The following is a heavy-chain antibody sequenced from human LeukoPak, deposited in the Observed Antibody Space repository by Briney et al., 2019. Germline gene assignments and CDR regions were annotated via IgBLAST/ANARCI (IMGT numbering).Heavy chain of an antibody. Sequence: HPGGSLRLSCAASGFTFSSYWMSWVRQAPGKGLEWVANIKQDGSEKYYVDSVKGRFTISRDNAKNSLYLQMNSLRAEDTAVYYCARDSEAAAASFDYWGQGTLVTVSS. CDR1: GFTFSSYW. V-gene: IGHV3-7*01. D-gene: IGHD6-13*01. J-gene: IGHJ4*02. CDR2: IKQDGSEK. CDR3: ARDSEAAAASFDY.